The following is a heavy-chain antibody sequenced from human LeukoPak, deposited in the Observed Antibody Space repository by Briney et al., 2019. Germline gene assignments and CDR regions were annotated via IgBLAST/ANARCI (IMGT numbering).Heavy chain of an antibody. CDR1: GDSVSSKNGA. J-gene: IGHJ4*02. Sequence: SQTLSLTCVASGDSVSSKNGAWNWIRQSPSRGLEWLGRTYYRSKWYNDYAESMEGRMTISQDTSKNQYSLHLNSVTPDGTAVYYCARDFGTTGWHTFDYWGQGTLVTVSS. CDR3: ARDFGTTGWHTFDY. V-gene: IGHV6-1*01. D-gene: IGHD6-19*01. CDR2: TYYRSKWYN.